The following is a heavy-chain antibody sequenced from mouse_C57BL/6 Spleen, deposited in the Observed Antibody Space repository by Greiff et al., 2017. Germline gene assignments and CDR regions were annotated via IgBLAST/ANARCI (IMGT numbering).Heavy chain of an antibody. D-gene: IGHD2-1*01. V-gene: IGHV1-82*01. CDR2: IYPGDGDT. Sequence: VQLQQSGPELVKPGASVKISCKASGYAFSSSWMNWVKQRPGKGLEWIGRIYPGDGDTNYNGKFKGKATLTADKSSSTAYMQLSSLTSEDSAVYFCARWGVTTEAMDYWGQGTSVTVSS. J-gene: IGHJ4*01. CDR3: ARWGVTTEAMDY. CDR1: GYAFSSSW.